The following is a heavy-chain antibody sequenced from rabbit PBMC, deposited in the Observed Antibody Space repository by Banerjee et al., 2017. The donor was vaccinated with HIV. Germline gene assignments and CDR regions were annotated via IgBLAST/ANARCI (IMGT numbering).Heavy chain of an antibody. D-gene: IGHD8-1*01. Sequence: QEQLVESGGGLVMPGGTLTLTCTVSGFSFSSNWICWVRQAPGKGLEWIACIDTNDGDTDYANWPKGRFTISKTSSTTVTLQMTSLTAADTATYFCARDLVVVIGWNFGLWGQGTLVTVS. CDR1: GFSFSSNW. CDR3: ARDLVVVIGWNFGL. V-gene: IGHV1S45*01. CDR2: IDTNDGDT. J-gene: IGHJ3*01.